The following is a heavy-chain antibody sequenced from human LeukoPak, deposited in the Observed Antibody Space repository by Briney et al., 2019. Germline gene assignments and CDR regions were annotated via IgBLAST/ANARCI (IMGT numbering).Heavy chain of an antibody. CDR3: ARAGIRYSSSWFGIDS. V-gene: IGHV4-59*01. CDR2: IYYGGSI. J-gene: IGHJ4*02. D-gene: IGHD6-13*01. CDR1: GASIKTYY. Sequence: PSETLSLTCSVSGASIKTYYWSWVRQSPGKGLEWLAYIYYGGSINYNPSPSLTRRLTISVDTSKSQFSLGLTSVTAADTAVYYCARAGIRYSSSWFGIDSWGQGTLVAVSS.